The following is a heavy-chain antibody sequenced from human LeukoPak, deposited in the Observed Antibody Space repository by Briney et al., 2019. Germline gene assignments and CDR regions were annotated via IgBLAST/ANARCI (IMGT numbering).Heavy chain of an antibody. CDR3: ASLYGSGPNWFDP. Sequence: GGSLRLSCAASGFTFSDYYMSWFRLAPGKGLEWVSYISSSGSTIYYADSVKGRFTISRDNAKNSLYLQMNSLRAEDTAVYYCASLYGSGPNWFDPWGQGTLVTVSS. V-gene: IGHV3-11*04. CDR2: ISSSGSTI. D-gene: IGHD3-10*01. J-gene: IGHJ5*02. CDR1: GFTFSDYY.